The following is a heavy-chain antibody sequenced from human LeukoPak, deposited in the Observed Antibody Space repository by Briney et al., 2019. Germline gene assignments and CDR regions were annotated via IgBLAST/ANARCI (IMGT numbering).Heavy chain of an antibody. D-gene: IGHD3-22*01. CDR1: GGSISSYY. CDR3: ARHYPYYYDSSGYAFDI. Sequence: SETQSLTCTVSGGSISSYYWSWIRQPPGKGLEWIGYIYYSGSTNYNPSLKSRVTISVDTSKNQFSLKLSSVTAADTAVYYCARHYPYYYDSSGYAFDIWGQGTMVTVSS. CDR2: IYYSGST. J-gene: IGHJ3*02. V-gene: IGHV4-59*08.